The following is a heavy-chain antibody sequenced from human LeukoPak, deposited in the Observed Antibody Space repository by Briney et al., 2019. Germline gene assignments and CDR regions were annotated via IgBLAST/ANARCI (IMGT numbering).Heavy chain of an antibody. D-gene: IGHD6-13*01. J-gene: IGHJ3*02. CDR2: MNPNSGNT. CDR3: ARDLGIAAATYDAFDI. Sequence: ASVKVSCKASGYTFTSYDINWVRQATGQGLEWMGWMNPNSGNTGYAQKFQGRVTITRNTSISTAYMELSSLRSEDTAVYYCARDLGIAAATYDAFDIWGQGTMVTVSS. CDR1: GYTFTSYD. V-gene: IGHV1-8*03.